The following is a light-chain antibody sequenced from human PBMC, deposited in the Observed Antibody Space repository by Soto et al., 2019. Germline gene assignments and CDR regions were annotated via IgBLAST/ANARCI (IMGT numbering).Light chain of an antibody. J-gene: IGLJ1*01. V-gene: IGLV2-14*01. CDR3: NSYAGDIIRFV. CDR1: SSDVGAYKY. CDR2: EVS. Sequence: QSALTQRASVSGSPGQSVTISCTGTSSDVGAYKYVSWYQQHPGKAPKLMIYEVSNRPSGVSNRFSGSKSGNTASLTIPGLQADDEADYYCNSYAGDIIRFVFGTGTKVTVL.